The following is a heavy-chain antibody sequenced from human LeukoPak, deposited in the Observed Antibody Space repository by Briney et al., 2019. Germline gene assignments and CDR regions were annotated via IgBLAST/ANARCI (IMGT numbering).Heavy chain of an antibody. Sequence: GRSLRLSCAASGFTFSSYGMHWVRQAPGEGLEWVAVISYDGSNKYYADSVKGRFTISRDNSKNTLYLQMNSLRAEDTAVYYCAKDRGYGDYVGWGQGTLVTVSS. CDR1: GFTFSSYG. CDR2: ISYDGSNK. J-gene: IGHJ4*02. CDR3: AKDRGYGDYVG. D-gene: IGHD4-17*01. V-gene: IGHV3-30*18.